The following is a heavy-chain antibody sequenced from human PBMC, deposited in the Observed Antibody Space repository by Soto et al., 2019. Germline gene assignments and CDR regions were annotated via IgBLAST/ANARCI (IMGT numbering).Heavy chain of an antibody. Sequence: GGSLRLSCAASGFTFSSYGMHWVRQAPGKGLEWVAVISYDGSNKYYADSVKGRFTISRDNSKNTLYLQMNSLRAEDTAVYYCANSGRYIAVAGTSDYYYGMDVWGQGTTVTVSS. CDR2: ISYDGSNK. CDR1: GFTFSSYG. CDR3: ANSGRYIAVAGTSDYYYGMDV. V-gene: IGHV3-30*18. D-gene: IGHD6-19*01. J-gene: IGHJ6*02.